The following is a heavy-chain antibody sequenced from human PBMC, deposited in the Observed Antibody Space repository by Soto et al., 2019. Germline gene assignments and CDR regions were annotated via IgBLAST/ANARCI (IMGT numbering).Heavy chain of an antibody. CDR2: IYYSGST. Sequence: SETLSLTCTVSGGSISSSSYYWGWIRQPPGKGLEWIGSIYYSGSTYYRSKWYADYAISVRSRITINPDTSKNQFSLQLNSVTPEDTAVYYCARYTSSWYLDYWGQGTLVTVSS. CDR1: GGSISSSSYY. V-gene: IGHV4-39*01. J-gene: IGHJ4*02. CDR3: ARYTSSWYLDY. D-gene: IGHD6-13*01.